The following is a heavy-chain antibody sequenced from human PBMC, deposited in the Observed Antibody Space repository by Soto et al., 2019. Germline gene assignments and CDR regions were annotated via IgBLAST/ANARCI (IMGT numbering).Heavy chain of an antibody. Sequence: ASVKVSCKASGYTLSDYYIHWVRQAPGQGLEWMGWINPSSGGTNYTEDFQGRVTMTRDTSVNTAYMELKRLGSDDTAVYYCARVAPPYYDLWSGYPRYYYGMDVWGQGTTVTVSS. V-gene: IGHV1-2*02. CDR1: GYTLSDYY. CDR2: INPSSGGT. CDR3: ARVAPPYYDLWSGYPRYYYGMDV. D-gene: IGHD3-3*01. J-gene: IGHJ6*02.